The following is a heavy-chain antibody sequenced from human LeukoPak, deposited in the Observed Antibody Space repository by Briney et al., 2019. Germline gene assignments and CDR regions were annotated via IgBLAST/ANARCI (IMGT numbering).Heavy chain of an antibody. Sequence: GGSLRLSCAASGFTVSSNYMSWVRPAPGKGLEWVSVIHSGGSTSFADSVKGRFTVSRDNSKNTLYLQMNSLRAEDTAVYYCAREVNFCSGGSCHRDCFDYWGQGTLVTVSS. V-gene: IGHV3-66*01. CDR1: GFTVSSNY. J-gene: IGHJ4*02. CDR2: IHSGGST. D-gene: IGHD2-15*01. CDR3: AREVNFCSGGSCHRDCFDY.